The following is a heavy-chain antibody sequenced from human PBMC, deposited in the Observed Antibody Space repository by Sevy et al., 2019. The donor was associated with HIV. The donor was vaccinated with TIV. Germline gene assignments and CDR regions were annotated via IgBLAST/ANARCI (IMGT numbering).Heavy chain of an antibody. Sequence: GGSLRLSCAASGFTFSSYSMNWVRQAPGKGLEWVSSISSSSSYIYYADSVKGRFTISRDNAKNSQYLQMNSLRAEDTAVYYCAMVEETYYDFWWGYYPLDAFDIWGQGTMVTVSS. J-gene: IGHJ3*02. CDR2: ISSSSSYI. CDR1: GFTFSSYS. CDR3: AMVEETYYDFWWGYYPLDAFDI. V-gene: IGHV3-21*01. D-gene: IGHD3-3*01.